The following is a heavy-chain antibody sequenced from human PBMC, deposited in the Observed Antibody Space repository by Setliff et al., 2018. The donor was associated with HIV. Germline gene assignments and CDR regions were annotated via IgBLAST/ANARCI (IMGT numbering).Heavy chain of an antibody. Sequence: GGSLRLSCAASGFTFWSHSMLWVRQAPGKGLQWVAYISRGGDSIFYEDSVKGRFTISRDNARNSLYLQMNSLTVEDTGVYYCAKCGGVTCYSASWYFDYWGQGTLV. V-gene: IGHV3-48*01. CDR1: GFTFWSHS. CDR3: AKCGGVTCYSASWYFDY. CDR2: ISRGGDSI. J-gene: IGHJ4*02. D-gene: IGHD2-15*01.